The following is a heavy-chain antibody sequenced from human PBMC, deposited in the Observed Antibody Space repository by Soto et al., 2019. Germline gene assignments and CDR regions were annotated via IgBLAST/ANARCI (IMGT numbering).Heavy chain of an antibody. J-gene: IGHJ6*02. CDR1: GYTFTSYG. CDR2: ISAYNGNT. Sequence: QVQLVQSGAEVKKPGASVKVSCKASGYTFTSYGISWVRQAPGQGLEWMGWISAYNGNTNYAQKLQGRVTMTTDTSTSTAYMGLRSLRSDDTAVYYCARFSPATPYYCYGMDVWGQGTTVTVSS. V-gene: IGHV1-18*01. CDR3: ARFSPATPYYCYGMDV. D-gene: IGHD2-15*01.